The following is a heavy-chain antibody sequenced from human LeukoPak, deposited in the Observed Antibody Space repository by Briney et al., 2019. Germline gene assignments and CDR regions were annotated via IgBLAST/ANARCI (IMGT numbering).Heavy chain of an antibody. V-gene: IGHV1-69*13. CDR3: ASSAGIGCSSSSCPLDY. CDR2: IIPIFGTT. J-gene: IGHJ4*02. D-gene: IGHD2-2*01. CDR1: GDTFSDYT. Sequence: SVKVSCKASGDTFSDYTVSWVRQAPGQGLEWMGRIIPIFGTTNYAQKFQGRVTITADESTSTAYMELSSLRSEDTAVYYCASSAGIGCSSSSCPLDYWGQGTLVTVSS.